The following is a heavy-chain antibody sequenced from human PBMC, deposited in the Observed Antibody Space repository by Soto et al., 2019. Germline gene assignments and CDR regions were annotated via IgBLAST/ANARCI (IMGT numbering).Heavy chain of an antibody. CDR3: ARPMDVHRTVYYAI. V-gene: IGHV5-51*01. CDR2: INPGDSDA. Sequence: GESLKISCKGSGYSFTNYWIAWVRQMPGNGLEWMGVINPGDSDARYSSSFQGQVTISVDKSINTAYLQWSSLKASDTAMYFCARPMDVHRTVYYAIWGQGTTVTVSS. CDR1: GYSFTNYW. J-gene: IGHJ6*02. D-gene: IGHD2-2*01.